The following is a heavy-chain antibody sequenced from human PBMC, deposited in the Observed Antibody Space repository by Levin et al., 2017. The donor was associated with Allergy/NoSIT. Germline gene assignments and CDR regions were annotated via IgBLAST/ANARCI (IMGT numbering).Heavy chain of an antibody. V-gene: IGHV3-23*01. Sequence: PGGSLRPSCAASGFTFSDYAMTWVRQAPGKGLEWVSVITGGGGDTYYGESVKGRFTVSRDNSKNTLYLELNSLRAEDTAVYYCAKKQGGTSGFSFDVWGQGTMVTVSS. CDR1: GFTFSDYA. CDR3: AKKQGGTSGFSFDV. D-gene: IGHD1-1*01. J-gene: IGHJ3*01. CDR2: ITGGGGDT.